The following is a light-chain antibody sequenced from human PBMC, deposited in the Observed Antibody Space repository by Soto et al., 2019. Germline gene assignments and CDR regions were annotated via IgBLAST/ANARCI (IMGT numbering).Light chain of an antibody. CDR3: QQYENLPPT. J-gene: IGKJ4*01. CDR2: DAS. Sequence: DIQMTQSPSSLSASVGDRVTITCQARQDISNYLNWYQQKLGKAPKLLIYDASNLETGVPSRVSGSGSGTDFTFPISSLQPEDIATYYCQQYENLPPTFGGGTKVEIK. V-gene: IGKV1-33*01. CDR1: QDISNY.